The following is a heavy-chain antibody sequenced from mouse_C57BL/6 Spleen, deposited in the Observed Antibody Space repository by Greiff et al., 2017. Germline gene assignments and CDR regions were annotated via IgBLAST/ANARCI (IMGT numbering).Heavy chain of an antibody. J-gene: IGHJ2*01. D-gene: IGHD1-1*01. CDR3: ASNYYGSSHFDY. V-gene: IGHV14-2*01. CDR2: IDPEDGET. Sequence: EVKLVESGAELVKPGASVKLSCTASGFNIKDYYMHWVKQRTEQGLEWIGRIDPEDGETKYAPKFQGKATITADTSSNTAYLQLSSLTSEDTAVYYCASNYYGSSHFDYWGQGTTLTVSS. CDR1: GFNIKDYY.